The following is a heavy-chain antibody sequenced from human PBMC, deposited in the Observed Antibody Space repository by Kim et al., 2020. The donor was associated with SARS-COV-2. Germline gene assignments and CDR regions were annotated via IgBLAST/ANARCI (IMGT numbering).Heavy chain of an antibody. J-gene: IGHJ4*02. D-gene: IGHD3-22*01. CDR1: GYTFTSYA. V-gene: IGHV7-4-1*02. Sequence: ASVKVSCKASGYTFTSYAMNWVRQAPGQGLEWMGWSNTNTGNPTYAQGFTGRFVFSLDTSVSTAYLQISSLKAEDTAVYYCARGGSGYYYDASDYWGQGTLVTVSS. CDR3: ARGGSGYYYDASDY. CDR2: SNTNTGNP.